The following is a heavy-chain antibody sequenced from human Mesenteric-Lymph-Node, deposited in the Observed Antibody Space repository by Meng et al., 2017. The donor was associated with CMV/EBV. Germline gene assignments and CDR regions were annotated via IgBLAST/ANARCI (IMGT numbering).Heavy chain of an antibody. J-gene: IGHJ4*02. CDR3: ARGGTFGKSGERHNSLDS. CDR1: GSFGDFY. D-gene: IGHD3-16*01. CDR2: ISHSGSA. V-gene: IGHV4-34*01. Sequence: GSFGDFYWNWLRQLPGRGLEWIADISHSGSANYNPSLESRVTLSVDTSKSQFSLKLRSVTAADTAVYYCARGGTFGKSGERHNSLDSWNRGTLVTVSS.